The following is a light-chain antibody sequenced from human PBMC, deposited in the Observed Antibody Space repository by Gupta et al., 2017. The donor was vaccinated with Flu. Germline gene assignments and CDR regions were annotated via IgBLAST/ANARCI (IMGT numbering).Light chain of an antibody. CDR3: CSYAGNSWV. Sequence: QAVTTSCTGTSSDVGGYKYVSWYQQHPGKAPKLMIYDVATRSSGVPDRFSGSKSGNTASLTISGLQADDEGDYYCCSYAGNSWVFGGGTRLTVL. V-gene: IGLV2-11*03. CDR1: SSDVGGYKY. J-gene: IGLJ3*02. CDR2: DVA.